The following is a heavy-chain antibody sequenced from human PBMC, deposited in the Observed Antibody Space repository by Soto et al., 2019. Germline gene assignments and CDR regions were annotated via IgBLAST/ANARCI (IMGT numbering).Heavy chain of an antibody. CDR1: GFTFGDYA. V-gene: IGHV3-49*04. J-gene: IGHJ3*02. CDR3: TRDRAQDTSMVDAFDI. CDR2: IRSKAYGGTT. D-gene: IGHD5-18*01. Sequence: GGSLRLSCTASGFTFGDYAMSWVRQAPGKGLEWVGFIRSKAYGGTTEYAASVKGRFTISRDDSKSIAYLQMNSLKTEVTTVYYCTRDRAQDTSMVDAFDIWGQGTMVTVSS.